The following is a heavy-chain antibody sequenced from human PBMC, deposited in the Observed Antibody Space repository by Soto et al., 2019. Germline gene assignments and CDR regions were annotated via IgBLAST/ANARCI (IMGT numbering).Heavy chain of an antibody. J-gene: IGHJ4*02. V-gene: IGHV1-18*01. CDR3: ARDWAAVGPFDY. D-gene: IGHD6-13*01. CDR2: ISAYNGNT. Sequence: ASVKVSCKASGYTFTNFGISWVRQAPGQGLEWMGWISAYNGNTNYAQNFQGRVTMTTDTSTSTAYMELRSLRSDDTAVYYCARDWAAVGPFDYRRQGPLVTVSS. CDR1: GYTFTNFG.